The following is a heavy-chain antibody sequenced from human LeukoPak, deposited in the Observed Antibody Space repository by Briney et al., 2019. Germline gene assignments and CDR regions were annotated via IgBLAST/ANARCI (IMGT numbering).Heavy chain of an antibody. Sequence: GGSLRLSCAASGFTFSSYSMNWVRQAPGKGLEWVSYISSSSNTIYYADSVKGRFTISRDNAKNSLYLQMNSLRDEDKAVYYCARDILTKQAYSGYDNWGQGTLVTVSS. V-gene: IGHV3-48*02. J-gene: IGHJ4*02. D-gene: IGHD5-12*01. CDR3: ARDILTKQAYSGYDN. CDR1: GFTFSSYS. CDR2: ISSSSNTI.